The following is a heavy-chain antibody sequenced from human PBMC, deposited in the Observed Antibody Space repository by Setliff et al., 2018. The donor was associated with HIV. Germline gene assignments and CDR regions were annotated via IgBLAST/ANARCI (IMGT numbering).Heavy chain of an antibody. Sequence: ASVKVSCKASGYIFTGSYLHWVRQAPGQGLEWMGWINPNSGGTNSAQKFQGRVTMTSDTSISTAYMELSRLRSDDTAVYYCARDRYHYGSSGYVRYFDSWGQGTLVTVSS. J-gene: IGHJ4*02. CDR1: GYIFTGSY. V-gene: IGHV1-2*02. CDR2: INPNSGGT. D-gene: IGHD3-22*01. CDR3: ARDRYHYGSSGYVRYFDS.